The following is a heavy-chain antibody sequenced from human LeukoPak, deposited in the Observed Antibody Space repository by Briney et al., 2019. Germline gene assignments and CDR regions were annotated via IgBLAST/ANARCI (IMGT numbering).Heavy chain of an antibody. V-gene: IGHV3-21*01. J-gene: IGHJ6*04. CDR3: ARDSIVVVPAAMGVYYYYGMDV. D-gene: IGHD2-2*01. CDR2: ISSSSSYI. CDR1: GFTFSS. Sequence: PGGSLRLSCAASGFTFSSMNWVRQAPGQGLGWVSSISSSSSYIYYAYAVKGRFTISIDNAKNSLYLQMNSLRAEDTAVYYCARDSIVVVPAAMGVYYYYGMDVWGRGTTVTVSS.